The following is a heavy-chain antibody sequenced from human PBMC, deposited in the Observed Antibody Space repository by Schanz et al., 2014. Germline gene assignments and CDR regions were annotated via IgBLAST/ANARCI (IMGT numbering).Heavy chain of an antibody. D-gene: IGHD4-17*01. CDR1: GGTFSSFG. CDR3: ARTTFGKGKTYLGDYHYYHYMDV. J-gene: IGHJ6*03. V-gene: IGHV1-69*02. CDR2: IIPILGIA. Sequence: VQLEQSGAEVKKPGSSVKVSCKASGGTFSSFGINWVRQAPGQGLEWMGRIIPILGIATYAQKFQGRLTITADKSTSTAYMELRSLRSDDTAVYYCARTTFGKGKTYLGDYHYYHYMDVWGNGTTVTVSS.